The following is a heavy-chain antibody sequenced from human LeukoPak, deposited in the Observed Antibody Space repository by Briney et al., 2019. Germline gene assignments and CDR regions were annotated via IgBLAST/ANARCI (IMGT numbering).Heavy chain of an antibody. CDR1: GFTFSSNY. Sequence: GGSLRLSCAASGFTFSSNYMTWVRQAPGEGLEWVSVIYNDDRTSYTDSVKGRFTISRDNSKNTLYLQMNSMGVDDTAVYYCARGTGWLYFDYWGQGTLVTVSS. J-gene: IGHJ4*02. CDR2: IYNDDRT. D-gene: IGHD6-19*01. V-gene: IGHV3-53*01. CDR3: ARGTGWLYFDY.